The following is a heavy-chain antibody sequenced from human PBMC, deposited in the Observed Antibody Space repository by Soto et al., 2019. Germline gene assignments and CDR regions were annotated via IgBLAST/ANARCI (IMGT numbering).Heavy chain of an antibody. V-gene: IGHV3-33*01. CDR3: ARAAFSHYGDYVGWFDP. CDR2: IWYDGSNK. D-gene: IGHD4-17*01. J-gene: IGHJ5*02. CDR1: GFTFSSYG. Sequence: GGSLRLSCAASGFTFSSYGMHWVRQAPGKGLEWVAVIWYDGSNKYYADSVKGRFTISRDNSKNTLYLQMNSLRAEDTAVYYCARAAFSHYGDYVGWFDPWGQGTLVTSPQ.